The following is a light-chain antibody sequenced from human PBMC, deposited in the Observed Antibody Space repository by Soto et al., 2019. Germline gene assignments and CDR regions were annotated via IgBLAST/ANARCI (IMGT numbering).Light chain of an antibody. CDR3: GSWDSRLSAYV. CDR1: SSNIGGNS. Sequence: QSPLTQPPSVSAAPGQNVTISCSGSSSNIGGNSVSWYQQLTGTAPKLLIYDDNKRPSGIPDRFSGSKSGTSATLSITGFQTGDEADNYCGSWDSRLSAYVFGTGTKVTVL. CDR2: DDN. J-gene: IGLJ1*01. V-gene: IGLV1-51*01.